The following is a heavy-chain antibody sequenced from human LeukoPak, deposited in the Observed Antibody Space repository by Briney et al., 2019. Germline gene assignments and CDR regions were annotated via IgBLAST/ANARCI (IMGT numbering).Heavy chain of an antibody. CDR3: AKDKQSAVAGKSYFDY. V-gene: IGHV3-53*01. CDR1: GFSVTSNY. Sequence: GGSLRLSCAASGFSVTSNYMSWVRQGPGKGLEWVSLIYNDGSTYYSDSVKGRFAISRDTSQNTLFLQMHSLRVEDSAMYYCAKDKQSAVAGKSYFDYWGQGTLVTVSS. J-gene: IGHJ4*02. CDR2: IYNDGST. D-gene: IGHD6-19*01.